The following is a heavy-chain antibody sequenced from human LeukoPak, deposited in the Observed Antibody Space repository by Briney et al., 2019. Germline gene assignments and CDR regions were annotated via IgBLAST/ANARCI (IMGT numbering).Heavy chain of an antibody. J-gene: IGHJ4*02. Sequence: GRSLRLSYAASGFTFSSYSMNWVRQDPRNGLEWVSFISSSISYIYYTDSVKGRLTISRDNAKNSLYLQMNSLRAENTAVYYCARARGSLYDILTGYYNLDYWGQGTLVTVSS. CDR2: ISSSISYI. D-gene: IGHD3-9*01. CDR3: ARARGSLYDILTGYYNLDY. CDR1: GFTFSSYS. V-gene: IGHV3-21*01.